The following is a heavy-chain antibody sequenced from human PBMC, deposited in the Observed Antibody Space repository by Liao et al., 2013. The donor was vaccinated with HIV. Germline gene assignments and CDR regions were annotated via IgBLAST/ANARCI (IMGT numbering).Heavy chain of an antibody. J-gene: IGHJ2*01. CDR2: VYYSGST. CDR3: ARVQWEPAPNWYSDL. V-gene: IGHV4-61*03. Sequence: QVQLQESGPGLVKPSETLSLTCTVTGGSSSDFYYWNWIRQVPGKGLEWIAYVYYSGSTNYNPSLKSRVFISADTSSNHVSLKLTSVTAADTAVYYCARVQWEPAPNWYSDLWAVAPWSLSPQ. D-gene: IGHD1-26*01. CDR1: GGSSSDFYY.